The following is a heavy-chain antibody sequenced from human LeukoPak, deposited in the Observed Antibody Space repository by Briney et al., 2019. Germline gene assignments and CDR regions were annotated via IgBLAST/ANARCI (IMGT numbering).Heavy chain of an antibody. J-gene: IGHJ4*02. CDR3: ARVEAVAGFFDL. Sequence: VKVSCKASGGSFTTFGFSWVRQAPGQGPEWMGRIIPIVDTVHYAQRFEGRVTITADKSTSTAYLELRGLRSEDTAVYYCARVEAVAGFFDLWGQGTLVTVYS. CDR2: IIPIVDTV. D-gene: IGHD6-19*01. CDR1: GGSFTTFG. V-gene: IGHV1-69*04.